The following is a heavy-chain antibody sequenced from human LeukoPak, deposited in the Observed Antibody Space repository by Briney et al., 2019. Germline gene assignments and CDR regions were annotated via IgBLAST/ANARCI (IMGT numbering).Heavy chain of an antibody. V-gene: IGHV3-21*01. CDR2: ISSSSSYI. D-gene: IGHD6-19*01. J-gene: IGHJ3*02. CDR3: ARDEGLLAVAGFWVSAFDI. Sequence: PGGSLRLSCAASGFTFSSYSMNWVRQAPGKGLEWVSSISSSSSYIYYADSVKGRFTISRDNANNSLYLQMNSLRAEDTAVYYCARDEGLLAVAGFWVSAFDIWGQGTMVTVSS. CDR1: GFTFSSYS.